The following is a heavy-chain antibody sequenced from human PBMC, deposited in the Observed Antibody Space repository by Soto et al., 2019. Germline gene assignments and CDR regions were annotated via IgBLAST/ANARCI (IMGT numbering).Heavy chain of an antibody. V-gene: IGHV3-64*02. CDR1: GFTFSSYA. CDR3: ARGGYYDILTGYYSTDYFDY. CDR2: ISSNGGST. J-gene: IGHJ4*02. Sequence: EVQLVESGEGLVQPGGSLRLSCAASGFTFSSYAMHWVRQAPGKGLEYVSAISSNGGSTYYADSVKGRFTISRDNSKNTLYLQMGSLRAEDMAVYYCARGGYYDILTGYYSTDYFDYWGQGTLVTVSS. D-gene: IGHD3-9*01.